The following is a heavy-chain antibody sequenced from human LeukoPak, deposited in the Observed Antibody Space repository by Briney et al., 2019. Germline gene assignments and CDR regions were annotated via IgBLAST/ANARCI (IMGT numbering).Heavy chain of an antibody. Sequence: ASVKVSCKASGYTFTGYYMHWVRQAPGQGLEWMGWINPNSGGTNYAQKFQGRVTMTRDTSISTAYMELSRLRSDDTGVYYCARASTFGGVIVYFDYWGQGTLVTVSS. D-gene: IGHD3-16*02. CDR2: INPNSGGT. J-gene: IGHJ4*02. CDR3: ARASTFGGVIVYFDY. V-gene: IGHV1-2*02. CDR1: GYTFTGYY.